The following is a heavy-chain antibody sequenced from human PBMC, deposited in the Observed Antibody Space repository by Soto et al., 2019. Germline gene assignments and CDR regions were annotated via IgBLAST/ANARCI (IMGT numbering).Heavy chain of an antibody. CDR2: IIPILGIA. J-gene: IGHJ4*02. CDR1: GCTFSSYT. V-gene: IGHV1-69*02. CDR3: ASPLCGGDCYSSAFDY. Sequence: SVKVSCKASGCTFSSYTISWVRQAPGQGLEWMGRIIPILGIANYAQKFQGRVTITADKSTSTAYMELSSLRSEDTAVYYCASPLCGGDCYSSAFDYWGQGTLVTVSS. D-gene: IGHD2-21*02.